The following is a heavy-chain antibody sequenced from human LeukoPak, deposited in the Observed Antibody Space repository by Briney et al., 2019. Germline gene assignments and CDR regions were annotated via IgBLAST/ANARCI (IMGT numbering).Heavy chain of an antibody. J-gene: IGHJ4*02. CDR1: GVSTTNGIYY. V-gene: IGHV4-39*01. D-gene: IGHD6-19*01. CDR2: VHNVGST. Sequence: PSETLSLTCTVSGVSTTNGIYYWAWIRQSPGKGLEWIGSVHNVGSTYYNLSLRSRVTMSIDTSKNQFSLRLNSATAADTAVYYCARHAEYNSGWHFYLDYWGQGILVTAFS. CDR3: ARHAEYNSGWHFYLDY.